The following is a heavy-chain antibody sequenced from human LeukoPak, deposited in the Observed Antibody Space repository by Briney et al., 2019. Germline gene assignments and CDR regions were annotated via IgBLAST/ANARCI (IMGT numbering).Heavy chain of an antibody. D-gene: IGHD3-22*01. V-gene: IGHV3-53*01. Sequence: GGSLRLSCAASGFIVSSNHISWVRQAPGKGLEWVSVIYSGGSTYYADSVKGRFTISRDNSKNTLYLQMNSLRAEDTAVYYCARDRGGDSTAYSDYWGQGTLVTVSS. CDR1: GFIVSSNH. CDR2: IYSGGST. CDR3: ARDRGGDSTAYSDY. J-gene: IGHJ4*02.